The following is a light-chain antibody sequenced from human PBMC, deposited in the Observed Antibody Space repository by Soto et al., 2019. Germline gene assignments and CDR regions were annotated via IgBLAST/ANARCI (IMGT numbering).Light chain of an antibody. CDR2: DVT. CDR1: SSDVGGYDF. Sequence: QSALTQPRSVSGSPGQSVTISCTGTSSDVGGYDFVSWYQQHPGKAPKLMIYDVTKRPSGVPDRFSGSKSGNSASLTISGLQAEDEADYYCCSYARSYILGVFGGGTKLTVL. J-gene: IGLJ3*02. CDR3: CSYARSYILGV. V-gene: IGLV2-11*01.